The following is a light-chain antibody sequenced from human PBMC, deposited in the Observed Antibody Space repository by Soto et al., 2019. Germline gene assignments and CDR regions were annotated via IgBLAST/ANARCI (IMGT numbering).Light chain of an antibody. CDR3: ASWDDSLNGVL. V-gene: IGLV2-14*03. J-gene: IGLJ2*01. Sequence: QSALTQPASVSGSPGQSITISCTGTSSDVGGYKYVSWYQQHPDKAPKLIIYSNNQRPSGVPDRFSGSESGTSASLAISGLQSEDEADYYCASWDDSLNGVLFGGGTKLTVL. CDR1: SSDVGGYKY. CDR2: SNN.